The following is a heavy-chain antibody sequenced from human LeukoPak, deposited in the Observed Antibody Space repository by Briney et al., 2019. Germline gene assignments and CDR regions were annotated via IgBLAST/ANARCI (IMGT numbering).Heavy chain of an antibody. Sequence: GGSLRLSRAASGFTVSSNYMSWVRQAPGRGLEWVSVIYSGGSTYYADSVKSRFTISRDNSKNTLFLQMNSLRAGDTAVYYCARGTVTMVDYWGQGTLVTVSS. J-gene: IGHJ4*02. CDR3: ARGTVTMVDY. D-gene: IGHD3-10*01. CDR2: IYSGGST. V-gene: IGHV3-66*01. CDR1: GFTVSSNY.